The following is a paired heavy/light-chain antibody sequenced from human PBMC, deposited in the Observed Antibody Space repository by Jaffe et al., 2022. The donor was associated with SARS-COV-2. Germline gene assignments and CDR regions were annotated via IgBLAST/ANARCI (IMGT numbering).Heavy chain of an antibody. V-gene: IGHV3-23*04. CDR2: IRRSGSNT. CDR1: GFTFSNYA. CDR3: AKDDCDGDCNSHFDC. D-gene: IGHD2-21*02. Sequence: EVQLVESGGGLVQPGGSLRLSCAASGFTFSNYAMNWVRQAPGKGLEWVSSIRRSGSNTFYADSVKGRFTISRDNSKNILFLQVNSLRVEDTAVYYCAKDDCDGDCNSHFDCWGQGTLVTVSS. J-gene: IGHJ4*02.
Light chain of an antibody. CDR3: QQGKSFPLT. CDR1: QDINRW. CDR2: PAS. J-gene: IGKJ3*01. V-gene: IGKV1-12*01. Sequence: DIQMTQSPSSVSASVGDSVTITCRASQDINRWLAWYQQHPGKAPKLLIYPASSLQRGVPSRFSGSGSGTDFTLTISSLQPEDFATYYCQQGKSFPLTFGPGTRVDIK.